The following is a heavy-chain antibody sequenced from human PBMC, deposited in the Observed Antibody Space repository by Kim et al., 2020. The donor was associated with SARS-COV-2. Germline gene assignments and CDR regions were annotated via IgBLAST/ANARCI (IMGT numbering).Heavy chain of an antibody. CDR3: ARGVARVGTYLGD. CDR1: GFIFSSYA. CDR2: IWYDGTNQ. J-gene: IGHJ1*01. V-gene: IGHV3-33*01. D-gene: IGHD1-26*01. Sequence: GGSLRLSCVGSGFIFSSYAMHWVRQAPGKGLEWVALIWYDGTNQNYGDSVTGRFTISRDNFKNMVFLHMSSVRVEDTAICYCARGVARVGTYLGDWGQGTAVTVSS.